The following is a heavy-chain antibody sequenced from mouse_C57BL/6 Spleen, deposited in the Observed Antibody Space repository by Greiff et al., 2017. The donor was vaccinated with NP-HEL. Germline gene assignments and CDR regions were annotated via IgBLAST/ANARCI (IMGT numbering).Heavy chain of an antibody. CDR3: VTYGSSYWYFDV. Sequence: QVQLKQPGAELVKPGASVKLSCKASGYTFTSYWMHWVKQRPGQGLEWIGMIHPNSGSTNYNEKFKSKATLTVDKSSSTAYMQLSSLTSEDSAVYYCVTYGSSYWYFDVWGTGTTVTVSS. D-gene: IGHD1-1*01. V-gene: IGHV1-64*01. CDR2: IHPNSGST. J-gene: IGHJ1*03. CDR1: GYTFTSYW.